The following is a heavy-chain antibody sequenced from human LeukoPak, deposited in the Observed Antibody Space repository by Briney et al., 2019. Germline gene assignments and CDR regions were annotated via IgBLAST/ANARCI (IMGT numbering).Heavy chain of an antibody. V-gene: IGHV3-23*01. CDR1: GFTFSSYA. CDR2: ISGRDGYT. D-gene: IGHD6-13*01. J-gene: IGHJ4*02. Sequence: QPGGSLRLSCAASGFTFSSYAMSWVRQAPGKGLEWVSAISGRDGYTYYADSVKGRFTISRDNSKDTLFLHMSSLRAEDTAVYYCAKGTIAAAGTDCDYWGQGTQVTVSS. CDR3: AKGTIAAAGTDCDY.